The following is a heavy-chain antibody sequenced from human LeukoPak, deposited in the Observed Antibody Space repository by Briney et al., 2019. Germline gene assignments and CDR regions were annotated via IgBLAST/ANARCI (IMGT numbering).Heavy chain of an antibody. CDR2: ISSSSSYI. CDR1: GFTFSSYS. V-gene: IGHV3-21*01. D-gene: IGHD6-19*01. CDR3: AKDSVADIGIPGMGYYGMDV. J-gene: IGHJ6*02. Sequence: GGSLRLSCAASGFTFSSYSMNWVRQAPGKGLESVSSISSSSSYIYYADSVKGRFTISRDNAKNSLYLQMNSLRAEDTAVYYCAKDSVADIGIPGMGYYGMDVWGQGTTVTVSS.